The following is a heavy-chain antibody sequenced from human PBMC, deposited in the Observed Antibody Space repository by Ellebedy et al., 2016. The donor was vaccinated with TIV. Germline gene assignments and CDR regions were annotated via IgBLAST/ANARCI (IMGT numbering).Heavy chain of an antibody. V-gene: IGHV3-23*01. Sequence: GESLKISCAASGFTFSNYAMSWVRQAPGKGLEWVSAISGSGDSTYYADSVKGRFTVPRANSKKMLYLQMSSLRAEDTAIYYCAKEAIVVVITATPGADAFDIWGQGTMVTVSS. D-gene: IGHD2-15*01. CDR2: ISGSGDST. J-gene: IGHJ3*02. CDR3: AKEAIVVVITATPGADAFDI. CDR1: GFTFSNYA.